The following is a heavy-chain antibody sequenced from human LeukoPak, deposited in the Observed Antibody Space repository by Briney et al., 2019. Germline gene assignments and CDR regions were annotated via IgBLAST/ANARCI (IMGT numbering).Heavy chain of an antibody. CDR3: ARLGLYTSSWYRFKYFDY. J-gene: IGHJ4*02. Sequence: SETLSLTCGVYGGPFTDYYRSWIRQTPGTGLEWIGDINHRGSTNYNSALKSRVTISVDTSRNQFSLKLSSVAAADSAVYYCARLGLYTSSWYRFKYFDYWGQGSLVTVSS. CDR1: GGPFTDYY. D-gene: IGHD6-13*01. V-gene: IGHV4-34*01. CDR2: INHRGST.